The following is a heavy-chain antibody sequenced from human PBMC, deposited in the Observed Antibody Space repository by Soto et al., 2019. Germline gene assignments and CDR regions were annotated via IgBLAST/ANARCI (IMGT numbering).Heavy chain of an antibody. CDR2: IKGDGSAK. CDR1: GFTFGNYW. Sequence: GGSLRLSCAASGFTFGNYWMTWVRQAPGKGLEWVANIKGDGSAKSYLDSVRGRFTVSGDNAENSLFLQMNILRAEDTALYYCAKDLDSASTRPHYWGQGTLVTVSS. D-gene: IGHD2-2*01. CDR3: AKDLDSASTRPHY. J-gene: IGHJ4*02. V-gene: IGHV3-7*05.